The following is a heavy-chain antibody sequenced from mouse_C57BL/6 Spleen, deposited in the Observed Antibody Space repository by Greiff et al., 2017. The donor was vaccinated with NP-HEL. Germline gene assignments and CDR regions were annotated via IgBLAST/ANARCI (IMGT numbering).Heavy chain of an antibody. J-gene: IGHJ2*01. CDR2: ISSGGSYT. D-gene: IGHD4-1*01. CDR3: ARLDWDLDY. V-gene: IGHV5-6*01. CDR1: GFTFSSYG. Sequence: EVKLVESGGDLVKPGGSLKLSCAASGFTFSSYGMSWVRQTPDKRLEWVATISSGGSYTYYPDSVKGRFTISRDNAKNTLYLQMSSLKSEDTAMYYCARLDWDLDYWGQGTTLTVSS.